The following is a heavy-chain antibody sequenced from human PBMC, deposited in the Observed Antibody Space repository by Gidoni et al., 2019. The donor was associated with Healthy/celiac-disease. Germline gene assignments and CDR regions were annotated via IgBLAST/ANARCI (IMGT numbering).Heavy chain of an antibody. CDR1: GGSFSGYY. D-gene: IGHD2-2*01. J-gene: IGHJ6*02. Sequence: QVQLQQWGAGLLKPSETLSLTCAVYGGSFSGYYWSWIRQPPGKGLEWIGEINHSGSTNYNPSLKSRVTISVDTSKNQFSLKLSSVTAADTAVYYCARGNTRAGCSSTSCYNYYYYGMDVWGQGTTVTVSS. CDR3: ARGNTRAGCSSTSCYNYYYYGMDV. V-gene: IGHV4-34*01. CDR2: INHSGST.